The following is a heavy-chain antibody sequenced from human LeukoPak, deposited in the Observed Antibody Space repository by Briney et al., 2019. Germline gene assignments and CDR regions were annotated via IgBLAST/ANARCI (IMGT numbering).Heavy chain of an antibody. J-gene: IGHJ4*02. CDR3: ARVLRITMVRGAYYFDY. Sequence: SETLSLTCTVSGGSISSYYWSWIRQPPGKGLEWIGYIYYSGSTNYNPSLKSRVTISVDTSKDQFSLKLSSVTAADTAVYYCARVLRITMVRGAYYFDYWGQGTLVTVSS. CDR1: GGSISSYY. V-gene: IGHV4-59*01. CDR2: IYYSGST. D-gene: IGHD3-10*01.